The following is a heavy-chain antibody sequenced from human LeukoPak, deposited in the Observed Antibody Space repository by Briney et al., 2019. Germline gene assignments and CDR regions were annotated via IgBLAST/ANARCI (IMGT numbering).Heavy chain of an antibody. D-gene: IGHD6-13*01. CDR3: ARDTIPQDSSSWLFDY. Sequence: SETLSLTCTVSGGSISSSSYYWGWIRQPPGKGLEWIGSIYYSGSTYYNPSLKSRVTISVDTSKNQFSLKLSSVTAADTAVYYCARDTIPQDSSSWLFDYWGREPWSPSPQ. CDR2: IYYSGST. CDR1: GGSISSSSYY. J-gene: IGHJ4*02. V-gene: IGHV4-39*07.